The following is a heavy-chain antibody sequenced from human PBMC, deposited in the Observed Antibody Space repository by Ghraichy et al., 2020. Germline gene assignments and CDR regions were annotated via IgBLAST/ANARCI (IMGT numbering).Heavy chain of an antibody. CDR2: IYYSGST. J-gene: IGHJ4*02. V-gene: IGHV4-39*01. D-gene: IGHD1-26*01. CDR3: ARLVGATKGGGD. CDR1: GGSISSSSYY. Sequence: SETLSLTCTVSGGSISSSSYYWGWIRQPPGKGLEWIGSIYYSGSTYYNPSLKSRVTISVDTSKNQFSLKLSSVTAADTAVYYCARLVGATKGGGDWGQGTLVTVSS.